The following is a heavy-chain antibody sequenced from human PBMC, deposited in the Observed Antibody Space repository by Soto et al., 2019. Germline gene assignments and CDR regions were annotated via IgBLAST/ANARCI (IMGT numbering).Heavy chain of an antibody. J-gene: IGHJ5*02. CDR2: TWYDGSDK. CDR3: VRGSSCTTTTCYNLAWFAP. D-gene: IGHD2-2*02. Sequence: PGGSLRLSCVTSGSTFSGFVMQWVRQAPGKGLEWVAVTWYDGSDKYYADSVKGRFTISRDDSKNTLYLEMNSLRAEDTAVYYCVRGSSCTTTTCYNLAWFAPWGQGTLVTVSS. CDR1: GSTFSGFV. V-gene: IGHV3-33*01.